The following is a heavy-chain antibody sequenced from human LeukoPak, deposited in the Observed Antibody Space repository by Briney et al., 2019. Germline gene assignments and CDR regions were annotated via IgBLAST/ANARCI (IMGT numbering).Heavy chain of an antibody. V-gene: IGHV1-69*05. CDR2: IIPIFGTA. D-gene: IGHD3-22*01. Sequence: ASVKVSCKASGGTFSSYANSWVRQAPGQGLEWMGGIIPIFGTANYAQKFQGRVTITTDESTSTAYMELSSLRSEDTAVYYCAISQGTYYYDSNGPITTYRSLDYWGPGTLVTVSS. CDR3: AISQGTYYYDSNGPITTYRSLDY. J-gene: IGHJ4*02. CDR1: GGTFSSYA.